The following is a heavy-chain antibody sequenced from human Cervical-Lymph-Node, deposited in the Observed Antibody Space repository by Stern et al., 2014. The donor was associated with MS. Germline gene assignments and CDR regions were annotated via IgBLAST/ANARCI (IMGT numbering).Heavy chain of an antibody. CDR1: GDTFTSYY. Sequence: VQLVESGAEVKKPGASVKVSCKASGDTFTSYYMHWMRQAPGQGLEWLVIINPRGGTTTYAQKFQGRITLTRDTSTTTVYMELSSLRSEDTAVYYCATYSSTWSPPWYWGQGTLVTVSS. J-gene: IGHJ4*02. CDR3: ATYSSTWSPPWY. V-gene: IGHV1-46*01. D-gene: IGHD6-13*01. CDR2: INPRGGTT.